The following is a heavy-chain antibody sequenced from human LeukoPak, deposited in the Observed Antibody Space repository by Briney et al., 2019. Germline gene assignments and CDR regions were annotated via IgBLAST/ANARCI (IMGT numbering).Heavy chain of an antibody. CDR2: INHSGST. Sequence: SETLSLTCAVYGGSFSGYYWSWIRQPPGKGLEWIGEINHSGSTNYNPSLKSRVTISVDTFKNQFSLKLSSVTAADTAVYYCARGRGGLVDYWGQGTRVTVSS. J-gene: IGHJ4*02. CDR1: GGSFSGYY. V-gene: IGHV4-34*01. CDR3: ARGRGGLVDY. D-gene: IGHD3-16*01.